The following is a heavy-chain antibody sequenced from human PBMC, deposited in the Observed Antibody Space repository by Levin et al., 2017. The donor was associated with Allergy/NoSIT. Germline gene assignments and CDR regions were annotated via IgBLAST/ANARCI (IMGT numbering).Heavy chain of an antibody. V-gene: IGHV4-59*01. CDR2: IYYSGST. CDR3: ARRGSSGWYSGYYYYYMDV. CDR1: GGSISSYY. D-gene: IGHD6-19*01. J-gene: IGHJ6*03. Sequence: PSETLSLTCTVSGGSISSYYWSWIRQPPGKGLEWIGYIYYSGSTNYNPSLKSRVTISVDTSKNQFSLKLSSVTAADTAVYYCARRGSSGWYSGYYYYYMDVWGKGTTVTVSS.